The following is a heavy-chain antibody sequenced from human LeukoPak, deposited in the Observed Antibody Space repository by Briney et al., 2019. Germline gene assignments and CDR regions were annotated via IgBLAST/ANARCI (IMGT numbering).Heavy chain of an antibody. V-gene: IGHV3-66*01. D-gene: IGHD6-13*01. CDR1: RFTFSSYW. Sequence: PGGSLRLSCPASRFTFSSYWMTWVRQSPGKGLEWVSIIYGVGSIYYADSVTGRFTISRDNAKNSLYLQMNSLRAEDTAVYYCARETAAAVTPDYWGQGTLVTVSS. CDR3: ARETAAAVTPDY. CDR2: IYGVGSI. J-gene: IGHJ4*02.